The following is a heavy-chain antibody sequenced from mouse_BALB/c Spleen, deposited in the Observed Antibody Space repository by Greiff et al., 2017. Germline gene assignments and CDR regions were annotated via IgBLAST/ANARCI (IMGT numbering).Heavy chain of an antibody. D-gene: IGHD2-2*01. CDR3: ARDYGYDGFFAY. CDR1: GYTFTSYW. V-gene: IGHV1-7*01. CDR2: INPSTGYT. Sequence: QVQLQQSGAELAKPGASVKMSCKASGYTFTSYWMHWVKQRPGQGLEWIGYINPSTGYTEYNQKFKDKATLTADKSSSTAYMQLSSLTSEDSAVYYCARDYGYDGFFAYWGQGTLVTVSA. J-gene: IGHJ3*01.